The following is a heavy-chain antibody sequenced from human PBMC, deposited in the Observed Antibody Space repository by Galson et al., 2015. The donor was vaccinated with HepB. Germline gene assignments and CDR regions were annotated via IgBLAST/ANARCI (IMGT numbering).Heavy chain of an antibody. CDR2: IVVGSGNT. Sequence: SVKVSCKASGFTFINSAVQWVRQARGQRLEWIGWIVVGSGNTKYAQKFQERVTLTRDMSTSTVYMELSSLRSEDTAVYYCAADPRYCSSTSCPLVYYFYGVDVWGQGTTVTVSS. J-gene: IGHJ6*02. CDR3: AADPRYCSSTSCPLVYYFYGVDV. D-gene: IGHD2-2*01. CDR1: GFTFINSA. V-gene: IGHV1-58*01.